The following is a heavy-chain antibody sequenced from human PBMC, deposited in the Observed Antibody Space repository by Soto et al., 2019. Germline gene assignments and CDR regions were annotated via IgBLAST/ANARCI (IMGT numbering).Heavy chain of an antibody. J-gene: IGHJ2*01. CDR3: ARRGGESYWYFAL. D-gene: IGHD2-21*01. CDR1: GGSISSSSYY. V-gene: IGHV4-39*01. CDR2: IYYSGST. Sequence: QLQLQESGPGLVKPSETLSLTCTVSGGSISSSSYYWGWIRQPPGKGLEWIGSIYYSGSTYYNPSLKSRVTRSVDTSKNQFSLKLSSVTAADPAVYYCARRGGESYWYFALWGRGTLVTVSS.